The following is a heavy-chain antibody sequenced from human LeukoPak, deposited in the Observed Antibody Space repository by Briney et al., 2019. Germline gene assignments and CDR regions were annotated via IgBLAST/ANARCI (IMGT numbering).Heavy chain of an antibody. CDR2: SYYTGDS. J-gene: IGHJ3*02. CDR1: GGSFSGYY. D-gene: IGHD2-8*01. CDR3: ARRVHNRGLYDLGAFDI. V-gene: IGHV4-59*08. Sequence: SETLSLTCAVYGGSFSGYYWNRIRQPPGRGLEWIGYSYYTGDSNYSPPLKSRVTISFATSKNQFSLRLRSVTATDTAVYYCARRVHNRGLYDLGAFDIWGQGTMVTVSS.